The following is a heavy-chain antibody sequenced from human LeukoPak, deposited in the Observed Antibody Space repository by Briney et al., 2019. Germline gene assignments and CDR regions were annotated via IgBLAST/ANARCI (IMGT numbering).Heavy chain of an antibody. J-gene: IGHJ4*02. CDR3: AKAKSYYSNYDY. V-gene: IGHV3-23*01. CDR1: GFTFSNYG. CDR2: ISGSGANT. D-gene: IGHD4-11*01. Sequence: GGSLRLSCAASGFTFSNYGMSWVRQAPGKGLEWVSVISGSGANTYYADSVKGRFTISRDNSKNTLYLRVNSLRAEDTAVYYCAKAKSYYSNYDYWGQGTLVTVSS.